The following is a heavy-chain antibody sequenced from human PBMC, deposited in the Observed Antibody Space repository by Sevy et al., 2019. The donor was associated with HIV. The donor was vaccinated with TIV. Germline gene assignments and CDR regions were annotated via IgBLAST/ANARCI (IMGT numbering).Heavy chain of an antibody. J-gene: IGHJ4*03. CDR2: ISGDGATT. CDR1: GLNYNLHA. CDR3: AKDAAVGATGALGDAFDY. D-gene: IGHD3-16*01. V-gene: IGHV3-23*01. Sequence: GGSLRLSCTASGLNYNLHAMSWVRQAPGKGLQWVSAISGDGATTKYADYVRGRFKISRDNSKGTLFLQMSSLRIEDTAVYYCAKDAAVGATGALGDAFDYWGQGTVVTVSS.